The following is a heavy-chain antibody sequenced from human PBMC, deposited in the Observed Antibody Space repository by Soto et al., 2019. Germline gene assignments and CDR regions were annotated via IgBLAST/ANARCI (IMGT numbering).Heavy chain of an antibody. D-gene: IGHD1-1*01. J-gene: IGHJ5*02. V-gene: IGHV3-7*01. CDR1: GVTFSSYW. CDR2: IKQDGSEK. Sequence: PGGSLRLSCAASGVTFSSYWMTWVRQAPGKGLEWVANIKQDGSEKYYVDSVKGRFTISRDNAKNSLYLQMNSLRAEDTAVYYCARDWIKFDPWGQGTLVTVSS. CDR3: ARDWIKFDP.